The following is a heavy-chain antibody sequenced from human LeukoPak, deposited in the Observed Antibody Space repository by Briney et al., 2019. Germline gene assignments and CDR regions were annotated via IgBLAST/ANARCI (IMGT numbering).Heavy chain of an antibody. Sequence: RGSLRLSCAASGFIVSNYYMNWVRQAPGKGLEWVSIIYSGGGTYYADSVEGRFTISRDNSKNTLYLEMNTLRAEDTAVYYCARGGYGGYDSDYWGQGTLVSVSS. CDR1: GFIVSNYY. CDR3: ARGGYGGYDSDY. D-gene: IGHD5-12*01. V-gene: IGHV3-66*01. J-gene: IGHJ4*02. CDR2: IYSGGGT.